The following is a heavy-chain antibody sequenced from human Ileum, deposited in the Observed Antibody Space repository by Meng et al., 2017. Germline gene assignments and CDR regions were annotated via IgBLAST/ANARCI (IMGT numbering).Heavy chain of an antibody. Sequence: QVQLQESGPGLVKPSETLSLTCAASCGSIESNNWWTWIRQPPGQGLEWIGEVYHSGSTHYNPSLQSRVTISIDNSKNRFSLSLNSVTAADTAIYYCARADYVRYFDLWGRGTPVTVSS. V-gene: IGHV4-4*02. CDR2: VYHSGST. D-gene: IGHD3-10*02. CDR3: ARADYVRYFDL. CDR1: CGSIESNNW. J-gene: IGHJ2*01.